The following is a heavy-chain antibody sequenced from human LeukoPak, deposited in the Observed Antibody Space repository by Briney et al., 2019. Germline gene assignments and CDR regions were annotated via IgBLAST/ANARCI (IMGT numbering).Heavy chain of an antibody. D-gene: IGHD3-22*01. Sequence: SETLSLTCAVYGGSFSGYYWSWIRQPPGKGLEWIGEINHSGSTNYNPPLKSRVTISVDTSKNQFSLKLSSVTAADTAVYYCARRRTYYYDSSGSNWFDPWGQGTLVTVSS. J-gene: IGHJ5*02. V-gene: IGHV4-34*01. CDR3: ARRRTYYYDSSGSNWFDP. CDR2: INHSGST. CDR1: GGSFSGYY.